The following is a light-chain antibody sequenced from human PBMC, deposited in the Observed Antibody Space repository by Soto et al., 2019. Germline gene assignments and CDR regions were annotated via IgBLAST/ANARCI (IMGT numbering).Light chain of an antibody. CDR3: QQLDHYPLT. J-gene: IGKJ4*01. Sequence: DIQLTQSPSFLSASVGDRVTITCRASQGFNNYLAWYQQKPGKVPKLLIYDASTLQSGVPSRFSGSGSGTEFTLTISSLQPEDFATYYCQQLDHYPLTFGGGTKVEIK. CDR1: QGFNNY. V-gene: IGKV1-9*01. CDR2: DAS.